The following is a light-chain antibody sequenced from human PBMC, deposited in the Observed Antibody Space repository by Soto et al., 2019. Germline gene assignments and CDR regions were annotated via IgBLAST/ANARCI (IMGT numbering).Light chain of an antibody. J-gene: IGKJ4*01. CDR3: QQYSDWPPLT. CDR2: GAS. CDR1: QTVSTK. Sequence: EIVMTQSPGTLSVSPGETVTLSCRASQTVSTKIAWYHQKPGQSPRLLIYGASTRANGVPSRFSGGGSGTDFTLTGNGLRPDDCGVYDCQQYSDWPPLTFGGGTKVQL. V-gene: IGKV3-15*01.